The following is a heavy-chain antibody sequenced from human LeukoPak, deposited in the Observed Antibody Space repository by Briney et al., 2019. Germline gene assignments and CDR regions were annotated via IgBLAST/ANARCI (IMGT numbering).Heavy chain of an antibody. V-gene: IGHV1-46*01. J-gene: IGHJ4*02. CDR2: INPSGGST. CDR3: ARDFSYSSGWYDY. Sequence: ASVKVSCKVSGYTLTELSMHWVRQAPGQGLEWMGIINPSGGSTSYAQKFQGRVTMTRDTSTSTVYMELSSLRSEDTAVYYCARDFSYSSGWYDYWGQGTLVTVSS. D-gene: IGHD6-19*01. CDR1: GYTLTELS.